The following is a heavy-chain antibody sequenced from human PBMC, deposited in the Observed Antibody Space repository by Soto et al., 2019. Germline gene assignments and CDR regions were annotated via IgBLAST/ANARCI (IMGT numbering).Heavy chain of an antibody. Sequence: SETLSLTCAVYGGSFSGYYWSWIRQPPGKGLEWIGEINHSGSTNYNPSLKSRVTISVDTSKSQFSLKLSSVTAADTAVYYCARGSPYYDFWSGYYAVWFDPWGQGTLVTVSS. D-gene: IGHD3-3*01. J-gene: IGHJ5*02. CDR3: ARGSPYYDFWSGYYAVWFDP. CDR2: INHSGST. V-gene: IGHV4-34*01. CDR1: GGSFSGYY.